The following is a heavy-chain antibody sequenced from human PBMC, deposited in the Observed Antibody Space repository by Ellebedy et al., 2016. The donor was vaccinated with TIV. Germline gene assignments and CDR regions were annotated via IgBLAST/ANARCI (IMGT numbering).Heavy chain of an antibody. Sequence: GESLKISCVVSGFTFSTYAMRWFRQAPGKGLEWVSSLTTGGVTFYAESVKDRFTISRDSSKNTLYLQMNSLRVEDTDVYYCARDAARSGWISDYWGQGTLVTVSS. D-gene: IGHD6-19*01. CDR3: ARDAARSGWISDY. J-gene: IGHJ4*02. CDR1: GFTFSTYA. V-gene: IGHV3-23*01. CDR2: LTTGGVT.